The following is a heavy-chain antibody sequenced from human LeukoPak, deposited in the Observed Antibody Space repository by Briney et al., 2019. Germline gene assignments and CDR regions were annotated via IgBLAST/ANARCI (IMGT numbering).Heavy chain of an antibody. CDR3: ATPPYSSGWYDWFDP. V-gene: IGHV1-24*01. J-gene: IGHJ5*02. CDR2: FDPEDGET. D-gene: IGHD6-19*01. Sequence: GASVKVSCKVSGYTLTELSMHWVRQAPGKGLEWMGGFDPEDGETIYAQKFRGRVTMTEDTSTDTAYMELSSLRSEDTAVYYCATPPYSSGWYDWFDPWGQGTLVTVSS. CDR1: GYTLTELS.